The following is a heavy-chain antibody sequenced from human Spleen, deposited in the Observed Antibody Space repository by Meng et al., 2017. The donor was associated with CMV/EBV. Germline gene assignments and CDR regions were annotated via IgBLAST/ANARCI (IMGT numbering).Heavy chain of an antibody. D-gene: IGHD5-12*01. Sequence: ASGFNLSPYDLHWVRQAPGKGLEWLAYISYDGNSKEYADSVKGRFTISRDNSKNTLYLQMDSLRVEDTALYYCARVSGYSGYDLGYWGQGTLVTVSS. V-gene: IGHV3-30*03. CDR3: ARVSGYSGYDLGY. CDR1: GFNLSPYD. J-gene: IGHJ4*02. CDR2: ISYDGNSK.